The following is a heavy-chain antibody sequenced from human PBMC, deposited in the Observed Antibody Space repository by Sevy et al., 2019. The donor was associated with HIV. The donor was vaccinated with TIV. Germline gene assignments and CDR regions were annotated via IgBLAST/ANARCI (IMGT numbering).Heavy chain of an antibody. D-gene: IGHD6-13*01. Sequence: GGSLRLSCAASGFTFSDHYMEWVRQAPGKGLEWVGRTRNKADSYTTEYAASVKGRFTISRDDSKTSLYLQMNSLKTVDTAVYYCATHAGIAAAGTVFDYWGQGSLVTVSS. CDR2: TRNKADSYTT. J-gene: IGHJ4*02. CDR1: GFTFSDHY. CDR3: ATHAGIAAAGTVFDY. V-gene: IGHV3-72*01.